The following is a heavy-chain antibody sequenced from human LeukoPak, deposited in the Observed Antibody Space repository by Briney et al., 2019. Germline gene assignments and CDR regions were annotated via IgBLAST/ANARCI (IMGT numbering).Heavy chain of an antibody. CDR3: ARIGISGSYWDFDQ. J-gene: IGHJ4*02. CDR2: IDPNSGGT. Sequence: ASVKVSCKASGFTFTAYYMHWVRQAPGQGLEWVGWIDPNSGGTYYARHFQGRVAMTRDTSISTAYMELSSLRSDDTAVYYCARIGISGSYWDFDQWGQGTLVTVSS. D-gene: IGHD1-26*01. V-gene: IGHV1-2*02. CDR1: GFTFTAYY.